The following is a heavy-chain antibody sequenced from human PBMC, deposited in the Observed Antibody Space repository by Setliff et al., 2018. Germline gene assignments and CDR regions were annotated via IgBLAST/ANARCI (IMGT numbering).Heavy chain of an antibody. V-gene: IGHV1-2*04. D-gene: IGHD2-2*01. J-gene: IGHJ4*02. CDR2: INPNSGGT. CDR1: GYTFTGYY. Sequence: ASVKVSCKASGYTFTGYYMHWVRQAPGQGLEWMGWINPNSGGTNYAQKFQGWVTMTRDTSISTAYMELSRLRSDDTAVYYCATDKLTTSCIDHWGPGTQVTVSS. CDR3: ATDKLTTSCIDH.